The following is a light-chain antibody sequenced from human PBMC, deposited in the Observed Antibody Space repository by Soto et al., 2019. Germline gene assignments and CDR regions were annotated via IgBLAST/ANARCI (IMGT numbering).Light chain of an antibody. V-gene: IGLV2-14*01. J-gene: IGLJ2*01. CDR2: EFS. Sequence: QSALTQPASVSGSPGQSTTTSGTGTSSDVGGYNYVSWYQQHPGKAPKLMIYEFSNRPSGVSNRFSGSKSGNTASLTISGLQAEDEADYYCSSYTSSSTLVVFGGGTKLTVL. CDR1: SSDVGGYNY. CDR3: SSYTSSSTLVV.